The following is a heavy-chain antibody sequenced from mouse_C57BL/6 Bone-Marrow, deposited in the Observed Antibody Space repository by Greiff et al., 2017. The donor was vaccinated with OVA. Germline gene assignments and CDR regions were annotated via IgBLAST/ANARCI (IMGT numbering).Heavy chain of an antibody. V-gene: IGHV1-69*01. Sequence: QVQLQQPGAELVMPGASVKLSCKASGYTFTSYWMHWVKQRPGQGLEWIGEIDPSDSYTNYNQKFKGKSTLTVDKSSSTAYMQLSSLTSEDSAVYYCARSGDYDYDGAWFAYWGQVTLVTVSA. CDR2: IDPSDSYT. CDR3: ARSGDYDYDGAWFAY. J-gene: IGHJ3*01. D-gene: IGHD2-4*01. CDR1: GYTFTSYW.